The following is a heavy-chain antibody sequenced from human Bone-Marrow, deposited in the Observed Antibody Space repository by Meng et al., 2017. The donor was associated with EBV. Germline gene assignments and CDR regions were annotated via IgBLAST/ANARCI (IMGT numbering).Heavy chain of an antibody. V-gene: IGHV1-69*01. CDR2: LIPMFGAP. J-gene: IGHJ4*02. CDR1: GGPFNSDA. Sequence: QVQGEQSGAGVKKPGSAVKAACKTSGGPFNSDAISWVRQAPGQGLEWLGGLIPMFGAPNYAQKFQGRVTITADASTSTHYMELSSLRSEDTAVYYCASESGRGYTPDYWGQGTLVTVSS. D-gene: IGHD3-10*01. CDR3: ASESGRGYTPDY.